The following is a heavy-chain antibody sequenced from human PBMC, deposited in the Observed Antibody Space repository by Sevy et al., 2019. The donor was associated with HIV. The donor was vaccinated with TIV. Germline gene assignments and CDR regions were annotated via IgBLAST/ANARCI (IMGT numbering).Heavy chain of an antibody. CDR1: GYTFTGYY. V-gene: IGHV1-2*06. D-gene: IGHD6-13*01. CDR3: AIRIAAAGSVTSDY. CDR2: INPNSGGT. Sequence: ASVKVSYKASGYTFTGYYMHWVRQAPGQGLEWMGRINPNSGGTNYAQKFQGRVTMTRDTSISTAYMELSRLRSDDTAVYYCAIRIAAAGSVTSDYWGQGTLVTVSS. J-gene: IGHJ4*02.